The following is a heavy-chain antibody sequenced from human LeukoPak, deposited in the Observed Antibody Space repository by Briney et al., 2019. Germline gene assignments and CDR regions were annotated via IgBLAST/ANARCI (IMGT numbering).Heavy chain of an antibody. CDR2: IYASGSS. CDR1: GDSISSYY. Sequence: SETLSLTCTVSGDSISSYYWSWTRQPAGKGLEWIGRIYASGSSNYNPSLTSRVTMSVDTSKNQFSLNLNSVTAADTAVYYCARDYYGSIENWFDPWGQGTLVTVSS. J-gene: IGHJ5*02. D-gene: IGHD3-10*01. CDR3: ARDYYGSIENWFDP. V-gene: IGHV4-4*07.